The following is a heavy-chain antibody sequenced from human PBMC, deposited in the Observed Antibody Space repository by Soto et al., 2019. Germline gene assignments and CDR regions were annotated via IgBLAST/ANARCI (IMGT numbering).Heavy chain of an antibody. J-gene: IGHJ5*02. CDR1: GFPFTSYG. Sequence: QVQLVQSGAEVKKPGASVKVSCKASGFPFTSYGFSWVLQAPGQGLEWMGWISAYSGNTNSAQELQGRVIMTTDTTASTAYRDLRSLRTDDMSVYYCPRDTPYYDGVAVRGGFDPWGQGTLVTVSS. CDR2: ISAYSGNT. CDR3: PRDTPYYDGVAVRGGFDP. D-gene: IGHD3-22*01. V-gene: IGHV1-18*03.